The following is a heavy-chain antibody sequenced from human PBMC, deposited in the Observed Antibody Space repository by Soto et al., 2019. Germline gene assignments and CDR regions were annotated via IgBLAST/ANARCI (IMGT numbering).Heavy chain of an antibody. J-gene: IGHJ4*01. Sequence: GGSLRLSCAASGFSVGGNHLTWVRQAPGKGLEWVAVIHTSGDTYYADSVQGRFTISRDNSKNSLYLQMDSLRAEDTAVYYCARDSGYGSGASVNHYLDYWGHGTLVTVSS. CDR3: ARDSGYGSGASVNHYLDY. CDR2: IHTSGDT. CDR1: GFSVGGNH. D-gene: IGHD3-10*01. V-gene: IGHV3-66*01.